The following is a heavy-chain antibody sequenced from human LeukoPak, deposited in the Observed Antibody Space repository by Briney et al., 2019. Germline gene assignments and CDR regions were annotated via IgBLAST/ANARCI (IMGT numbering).Heavy chain of an antibody. V-gene: IGHV4-34*01. CDR3: ARGLLGSSSWHGDWFDP. CDR1: GGSFSGYY. Sequence: TSETLSLTCAVYGGSFSGYYWSWIRQPPGNGLEWIGEINHSGSTNYNPSLKSRVTISVDTSKNQFSLKLSSVTAADTAVYYCARGLLGSSSWHGDWFDPWGQGTLVTVS. CDR2: INHSGST. J-gene: IGHJ5*02. D-gene: IGHD6-13*01.